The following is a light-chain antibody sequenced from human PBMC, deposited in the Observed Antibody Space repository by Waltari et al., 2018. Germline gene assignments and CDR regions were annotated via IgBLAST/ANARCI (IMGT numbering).Light chain of an antibody. CDR3: GAWDDSLNGYV. V-gene: IGLV1-44*01. J-gene: IGLJ1*01. CDR1: SSNIGSKT. Sequence: QSVLTQPPSASGTPGQRVTISCSGSSSNIGSKTVSWYHQPPGTAPKLLIYGDDQRPSGVPDRFSASKSGTSASLSISNLQSEDEADYYCGAWDDSLNGYVFGSGTKVNVL. CDR2: GDD.